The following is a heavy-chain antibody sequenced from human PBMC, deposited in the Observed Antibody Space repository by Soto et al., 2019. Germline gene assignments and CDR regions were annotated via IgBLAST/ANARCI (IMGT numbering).Heavy chain of an antibody. J-gene: IGHJ4*02. V-gene: IGHV1-46*01. Sequence: ASVKVSCKASGYTFTSYYMHWVRQAPGQGLEWMGIINPSGGSTSYAQKFQGRVTMTRDTSTSTLYLQMNSLKTEDTAVYYCTTGLSNGYYNFDYWGQGTPVTVSS. CDR2: INPSGGST. CDR3: TTGLSNGYYNFDY. CDR1: GYTFTSYY. D-gene: IGHD3-22*01.